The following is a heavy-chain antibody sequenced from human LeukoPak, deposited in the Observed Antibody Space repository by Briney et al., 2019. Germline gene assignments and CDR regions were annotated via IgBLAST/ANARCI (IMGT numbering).Heavy chain of an antibody. CDR1: GITLSNYG. V-gene: IGHV3-23*01. D-gene: IGHD3-22*01. Sequence: GGSLRLSCAVSGITLSNYGMTWVRQAPGKGLEWVAGISDTGGRTNYADSVKGRFTISRDNPKNTLYLQMNSLRAEDTAVYYCAKVGIRISLIVVVFTAADDWYFDLWGRGTPVTVSS. CDR2: ISDTGGRT. J-gene: IGHJ2*01. CDR3: AKVGIRISLIVVVFTAADDWYFDL.